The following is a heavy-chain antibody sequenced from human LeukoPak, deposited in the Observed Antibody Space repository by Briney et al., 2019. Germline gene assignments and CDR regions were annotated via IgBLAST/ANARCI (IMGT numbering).Heavy chain of an antibody. V-gene: IGHV3-30*18. D-gene: IGHD6-13*01. CDR3: AKRFIAAAGF. Sequence: GGSLRLSCAASGFTFSSYGMHWVRQAPGKGLEWVAVISYDGSNKYYADSVEGRFTISRDNSKNTLYLQMNSLRAEDMAVYYCAKRFIAAAGFWGQGTLVTVSS. CDR2: ISYDGSNK. CDR1: GFTFSSYG. J-gene: IGHJ4*02.